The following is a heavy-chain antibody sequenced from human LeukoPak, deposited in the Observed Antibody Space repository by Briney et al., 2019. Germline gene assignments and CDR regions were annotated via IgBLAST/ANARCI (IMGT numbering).Heavy chain of an antibody. CDR2: ISVYNGNT. CDR1: GYTFTSYG. CDR3: AREALGAFDY. D-gene: IGHD4-17*01. V-gene: IGHV1-18*01. Sequence: ASVTVSCTASGYTFTSYGISWVRQAPGQGLEWMGWISVYNGNTNYAQKLQGRVTMTTDTSTSTAYMELRSLRSDDTAVYYCAREALGAFDYWGQGTLVTVSS. J-gene: IGHJ4*02.